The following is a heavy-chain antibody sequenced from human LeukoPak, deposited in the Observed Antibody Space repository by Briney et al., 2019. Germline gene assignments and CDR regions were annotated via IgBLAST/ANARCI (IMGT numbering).Heavy chain of an antibody. Sequence: GGSLRLSCAASGFTFSSYWMLWVRQAPGKGLEWVASIKQDGSEKYYVDSMKGRFTISRDNAKNSLYLQMNSLRAEDTAVYYCASILTPAVWTPLDVWGKGTTVTVSS. CDR3: ASILTPAVWTPLDV. CDR1: GFTFSSYW. D-gene: IGHD2-2*01. CDR2: IKQDGSEK. V-gene: IGHV3-7*01. J-gene: IGHJ6*04.